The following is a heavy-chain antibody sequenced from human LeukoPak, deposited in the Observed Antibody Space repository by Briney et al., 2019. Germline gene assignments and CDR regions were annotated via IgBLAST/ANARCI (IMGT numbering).Heavy chain of an antibody. CDR2: IYYSGST. J-gene: IGHJ2*01. CDR3: AGTPLRYFDWLSSRGGRPRSYWYFDL. V-gene: IGHV4-59*01. CDR1: GGSISGYY. Sequence: PSETLSLTCTVSGGSISGYYWSWIRQPPGKGLEWIGYIYYSGSTNYNPSLKSRVTISVDTSKNQFSLKLSSVTAADTAVYYCAGTPLRYFDWLSSRGGRPRSYWYFDLWGRGTLVTVSS. D-gene: IGHD3-9*01.